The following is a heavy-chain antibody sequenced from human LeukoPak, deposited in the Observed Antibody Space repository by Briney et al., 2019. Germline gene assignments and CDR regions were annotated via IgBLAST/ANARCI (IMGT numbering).Heavy chain of an antibody. Sequence: PSETLSLTCTVSGDSISGDNYYWSWIRQPAGKGLEWIGRIYSSGSTTYNASLKSRLTISVDTSKTQFSLRLTSVTAADTAVYYCAGTRRYCSGGSCYNWFDPWGQGTLVTVSS. V-gene: IGHV4-61*02. CDR2: IYSSGST. CDR3: AGTRRYCSGGSCYNWFDP. D-gene: IGHD2-15*01. J-gene: IGHJ5*02. CDR1: GDSISGDNYY.